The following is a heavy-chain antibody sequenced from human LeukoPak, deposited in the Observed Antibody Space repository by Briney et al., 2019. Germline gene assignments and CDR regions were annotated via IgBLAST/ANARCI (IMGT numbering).Heavy chain of an antibody. D-gene: IGHD3-10*01. J-gene: IGHJ5*02. Sequence: QSGGSLRLSCAASGFTFSSYGMHWVRQAPGKGLEWVAVISYDVSNKYYADSVKGRFTISRDNSKNTLYLKMNSLRAEDTAVYYCAKAYGSGSYYPRNANWFDPWGQGTLVTVSS. CDR2: ISYDVSNK. CDR3: AKAYGSGSYYPRNANWFDP. CDR1: GFTFSSYG. V-gene: IGHV3-30*18.